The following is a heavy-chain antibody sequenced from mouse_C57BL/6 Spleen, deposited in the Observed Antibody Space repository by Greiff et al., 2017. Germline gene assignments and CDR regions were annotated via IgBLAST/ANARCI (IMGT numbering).Heavy chain of an antibody. D-gene: IGHD1-1*01. J-gene: IGHJ2*01. CDR1: GYTFTDYN. Sequence: EVKLQQSGPELVKPGASVKIPCKASGYTFTDYNMDWVKQSHGKSLEWIGDINPNNGGTIYNQKFKGKATLTVDMSSSTAYMELRSLTSEDPAVYYCARGITTVVAPVFDYWGQGTTLTVSS. CDR3: ARGITTVVAPVFDY. V-gene: IGHV1-18*01. CDR2: INPNNGGT.